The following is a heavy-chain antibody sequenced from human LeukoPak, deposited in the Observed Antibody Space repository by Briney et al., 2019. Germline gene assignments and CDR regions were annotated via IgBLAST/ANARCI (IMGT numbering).Heavy chain of an antibody. Sequence: GASVKVSCKASGYIFTTSGISWVRQAPGQGLEWVGWISAYNGNTYYTQKLQGRVTMTTDTSTSTAYMELRSLRSDDTAVYYCARDNSYYDILTAAIWFDPWGQGTLVTVSS. CDR1: GYIFTTSG. CDR3: ARDNSYYDILTAAIWFDP. J-gene: IGHJ5*02. V-gene: IGHV1-18*01. CDR2: ISAYNGNT. D-gene: IGHD3-9*01.